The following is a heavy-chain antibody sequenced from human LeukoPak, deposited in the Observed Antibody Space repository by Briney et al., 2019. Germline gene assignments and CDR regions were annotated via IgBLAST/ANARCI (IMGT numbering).Heavy chain of an antibody. Sequence: GASVKVSCKASGYTFTSYDINWVRQATGQGLEWMGWVNPNSGNTGYAQKFQGRVTMTRNTSISTAYMELSSLRSEDTAVYYCARPIYCSSTSCYNGMDVWGQGTTVTVSS. J-gene: IGHJ6*02. V-gene: IGHV1-8*01. CDR2: VNPNSGNT. D-gene: IGHD2-2*02. CDR1: GYTFTSYD. CDR3: ARPIYCSSTSCYNGMDV.